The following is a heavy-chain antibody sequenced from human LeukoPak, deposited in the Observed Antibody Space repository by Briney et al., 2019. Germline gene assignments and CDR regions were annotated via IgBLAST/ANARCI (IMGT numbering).Heavy chain of an antibody. V-gene: IGHV1-69*06. CDR3: ARDPRSLNYDFWSGYYGSCFFDY. Sequence: SVKVSCKSSGGTFSSDAINWVRQAPGQGLEWMGGIIPVFGTSNFAQKFQGRITITADKSTSTAYMELSSLRSEDTAVYYCARDPRSLNYDFWSGYYGSCFFDYWGQGTLVTVSS. CDR1: GGTFSSDA. CDR2: IIPVFGTS. J-gene: IGHJ4*02. D-gene: IGHD3-3*01.